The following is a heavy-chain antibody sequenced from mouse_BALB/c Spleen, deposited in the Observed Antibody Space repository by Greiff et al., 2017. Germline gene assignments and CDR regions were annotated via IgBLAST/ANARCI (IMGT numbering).Heavy chain of an antibody. D-gene: IGHD1-1*01. Sequence: VQLQQSGAELVRPGALVKLSCKASGFNIKDYYMHWVKQRPEQGLEWIGWIDPENGNTIYDPKFQGKASKTADTSSNTAYLQLSSLTSEDTAVYYCASNYYGYFDYWGQGTTLTVSS. CDR3: ASNYYGYFDY. J-gene: IGHJ2*01. V-gene: IGHV14-1*02. CDR1: GFNIKDYY. CDR2: IDPENGNT.